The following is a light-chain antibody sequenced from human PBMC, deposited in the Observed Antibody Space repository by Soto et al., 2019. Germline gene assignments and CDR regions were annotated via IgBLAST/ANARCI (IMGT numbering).Light chain of an antibody. CDR3: QSYDSSLSRV. CDR1: SSDVGGYNY. V-gene: IGLV2-11*01. CDR2: DVS. Sequence: QSVLTQPRSVSGSPGQSVTISCTGTSSDVGGYNYVSWYQQHPGKAPNRMIYDVSKRPSGVPDRFSGSKSGNTASLTISGLQAEDEADYYCQSYDSSLSRVFGTGTKVTVL. J-gene: IGLJ1*01.